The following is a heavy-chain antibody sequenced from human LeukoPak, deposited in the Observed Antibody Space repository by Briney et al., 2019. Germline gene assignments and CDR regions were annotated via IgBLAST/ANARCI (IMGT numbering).Heavy chain of an antibody. J-gene: IGHJ6*02. CDR2: TYPGGSDT. CDR1: GYFFTSYW. D-gene: IGHD3-10*01. CDR3: ARVYNYGYDGMDV. Sequence: AGESLKISCKGSGYFFTSYWIAWVRQMPGKGLEWMGITYPGGSDTRYSPSFQGQVTISADKSISTAYLQWRSLKASDTAMYYCARVYNYGYDGMDVWGQGTTVTVSS. V-gene: IGHV5-51*01.